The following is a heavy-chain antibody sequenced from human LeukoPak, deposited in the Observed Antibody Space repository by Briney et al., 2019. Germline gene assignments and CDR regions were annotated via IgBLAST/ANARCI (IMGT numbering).Heavy chain of an antibody. Sequence: ASVKVSCKASGYTLTSYAVHWVRQAPGQRLEWMGWINAGNGNTKYSQKFQGRVTITRDTSASTAYMELSSLRSEDTAVYYCARRSGYSGYDLDYWGQGTLVTVSS. CDR2: INAGNGNT. CDR3: ARRSGYSGYDLDY. CDR1: GYTLTSYA. V-gene: IGHV1-3*01. J-gene: IGHJ4*02. D-gene: IGHD5-12*01.